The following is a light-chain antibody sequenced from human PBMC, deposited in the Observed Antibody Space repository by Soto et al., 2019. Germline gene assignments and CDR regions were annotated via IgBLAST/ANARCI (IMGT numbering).Light chain of an antibody. CDR2: EVS. J-gene: IGLJ1*01. V-gene: IGLV2-14*01. Sequence: QSALTQPASVSGSPGQSITISCTGTSSDVGGYNYVSWYQQHPAKAPKLMIFEVSNRPSGISNRFSGSKSGNTASLTISGLQAEDEADYYCCSYAGDYMFVFGTGTKVTVL. CDR3: CSYAGDYMFV. CDR1: SSDVGGYNY.